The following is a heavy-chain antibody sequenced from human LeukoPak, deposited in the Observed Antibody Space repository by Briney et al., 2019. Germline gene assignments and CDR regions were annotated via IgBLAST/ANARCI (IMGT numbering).Heavy chain of an antibody. V-gene: IGHV4-4*07. D-gene: IGHD3-16*01. CDR3: ARDLDYYDRTYAYDV. CDR2: IYTSGST. Sequence: PSETLSLTCTVSGGSFSGFYWTWIRQAAGKGLEWIWRIYTSGSTNYHPSLKSRVTMSVDTSKTQFFLKLSSVPAAETAVYYCARDLDYYDRTYAYDVWGRGTMVTVSS. J-gene: IGHJ3*01. CDR1: GGSFSGFY.